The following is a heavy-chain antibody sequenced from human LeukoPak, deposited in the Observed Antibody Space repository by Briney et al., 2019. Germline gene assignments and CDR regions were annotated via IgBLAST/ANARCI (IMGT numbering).Heavy chain of an antibody. V-gene: IGHV3-53*01. J-gene: IGHJ3*02. CDR1: GFTVSSNY. CDR2: IYSGGST. Sequence: GGSLRLSCAVSGFTVSSNYMSWVRQAPGKGLEWVSVIYSGGSTYYADSVKGRFTISRDNSKNTLYLQMNSLRAEDTAVYYCARNRPLRAFDIWGQGTMVTVSS. CDR3: ARNRPLRAFDI.